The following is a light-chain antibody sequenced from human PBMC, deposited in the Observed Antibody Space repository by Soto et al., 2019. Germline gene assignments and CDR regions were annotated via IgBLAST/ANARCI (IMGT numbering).Light chain of an antibody. V-gene: IGKV3-15*01. Sequence: EIGMTQSPVTLSVSPGERATLSCRASQSVSSNLAWYQQKPGQAPRLLIYGASTRATGIPARFSGSGSGTDFTLTISSLQSEDFAVYYCQQYNNWPGTFGQGTKVEIK. CDR3: QQYNNWPGT. CDR1: QSVSSN. CDR2: GAS. J-gene: IGKJ1*01.